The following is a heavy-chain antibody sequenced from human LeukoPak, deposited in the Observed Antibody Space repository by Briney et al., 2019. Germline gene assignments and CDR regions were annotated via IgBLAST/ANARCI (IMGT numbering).Heavy chain of an antibody. V-gene: IGHV4-28*01. CDR2: IYYSGST. Sequence: PSDTLSLTCAVSGYSISSSNWWGWIRQPPGKGLEWIGYIYYSGSTYYSPSLKGRVTISIDTSKNQFSLKLSSVTAVDTAVYYCASVSARPDYYFDSWGQGTLVTVSS. CDR1: GYSISSSNW. J-gene: IGHJ4*02. CDR3: ASVSARPDYYFDS. D-gene: IGHD6-6*01.